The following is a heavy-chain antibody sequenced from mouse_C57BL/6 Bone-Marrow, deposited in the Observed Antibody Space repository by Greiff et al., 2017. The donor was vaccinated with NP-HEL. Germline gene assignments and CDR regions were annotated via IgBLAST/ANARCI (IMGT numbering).Heavy chain of an antibody. CDR2: IYPGDGDT. CDR3: AREGYYGSSYEFAY. J-gene: IGHJ3*01. Sequence: VKLVESGAELVKPGASVKISCKASGYAFSSYWMNWVKQRPGKGLEWIGQIYPGDGDTNYNGKFKGKATLTADKSSSTAYMQLSSLTSEDSAVYFCAREGYYGSSYEFAYWGQGTLVTVSA. V-gene: IGHV1-80*01. CDR1: GYAFSSYW. D-gene: IGHD1-1*01.